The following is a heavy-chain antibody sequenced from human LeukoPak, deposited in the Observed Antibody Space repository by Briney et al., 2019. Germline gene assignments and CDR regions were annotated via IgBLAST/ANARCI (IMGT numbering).Heavy chain of an antibody. CDR1: GYTFTSNG. Sequence: GSVKVSCKASGYTFTSNGISWVRQAPGQGLEWMGWISAYNGNTNYEQKLQGRVTMTTDTSTSTAYMELRSLRSGDTAVYYCASLKNSYDSSGYLVTDAFDIWGQGTMVTVSS. V-gene: IGHV1-18*01. CDR3: ASLKNSYDSSGYLVTDAFDI. J-gene: IGHJ3*02. D-gene: IGHD3-22*01. CDR2: ISAYNGNT.